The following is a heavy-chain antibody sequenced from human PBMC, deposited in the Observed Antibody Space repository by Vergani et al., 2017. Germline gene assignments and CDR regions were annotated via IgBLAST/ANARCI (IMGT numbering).Heavy chain of an antibody. J-gene: IGHJ2*01. V-gene: IGHV3-9*01. CDR1: GFTFQAFA. CDR2: IDRNYGVK. CDR3: VKDNDYDADGPFDL. Sequence: VEAGGGLVQPGGSLGLSCTASGFTFQAFAFLWVRQVSGRGLEWVSGIDRNYGVKNGNSFEGRFSISRDNAKKAVFLQMNNLRHEDTALYFCVKDNDYDADGPFDLWGRGTLVTVSS. D-gene: IGHD3-16*01.